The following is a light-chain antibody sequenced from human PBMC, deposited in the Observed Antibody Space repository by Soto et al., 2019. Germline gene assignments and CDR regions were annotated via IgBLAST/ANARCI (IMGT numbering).Light chain of an antibody. Sequence: QSALTQPASVSGSPGQSITISCTGTSSDVGGYNYVSWYQQHPGKAPKLIIYEVSNRPSGVSNRFSDSKSGNTASLTISGVQAEDEADYCCNSYTGKSTGVFVTGTKVTVL. J-gene: IGLJ1*01. CDR1: SSDVGGYNY. V-gene: IGLV2-14*01. CDR3: NSYTGKSTGV. CDR2: EVS.